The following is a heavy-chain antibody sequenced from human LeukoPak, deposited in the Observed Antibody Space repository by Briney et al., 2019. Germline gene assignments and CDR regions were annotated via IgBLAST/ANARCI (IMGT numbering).Heavy chain of an antibody. CDR3: ARDRTIAAAGAPDY. Sequence: GASVKVSCKASGYTFTGYYMHWVRQAPGQGLEWMGWINPNSGGTNYAQKFQGRVTMTRDTSISTAYMELRSLRSDDTAVYYCARDRTIAAAGAPDYWGQGTLVTVSS. CDR1: GYTFTGYY. CDR2: INPNSGGT. J-gene: IGHJ4*02. D-gene: IGHD6-13*01. V-gene: IGHV1-2*02.